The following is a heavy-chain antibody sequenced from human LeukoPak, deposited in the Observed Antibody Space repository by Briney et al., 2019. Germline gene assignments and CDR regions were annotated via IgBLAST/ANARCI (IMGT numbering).Heavy chain of an antibody. V-gene: IGHV3-20*04. J-gene: IGHJ6*03. CDR3: AREGLPYYDFWSGYPTYYYYYMDV. CDR2: INWICCST. CDR1: GFTLEDYG. D-gene: IGHD3-3*01. Sequence: GGSLRLLCAASGFTLEDYGMIWLRQAPGKGLEWVSGINWICCSTVFADSVKGRFTISRHNAKNYLYLKMNSLRAEDTALYYCAREGLPYYDFWSGYPTYYYYYMDVCGKGTTVTVSS.